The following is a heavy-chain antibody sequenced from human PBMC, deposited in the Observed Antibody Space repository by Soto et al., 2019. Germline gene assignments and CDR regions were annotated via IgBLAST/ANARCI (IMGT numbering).Heavy chain of an antibody. J-gene: IGHJ4*02. D-gene: IGHD1-1*01. V-gene: IGHV1-46*03. CDR1: GYTFTSYY. CDR2: INPSGGST. Sequence: VKVSCKASGYTFTSYYIQWVRQAPGQGLEWMGIINPSGGSTNYAQKFQGRVTMTRDTSTSTVYMELSSLRSEDTAIYYCSRGYPPRDQLGNLPGAFWGQGTLVTVSS. CDR3: SRGYPPRDQLGNLPGAF.